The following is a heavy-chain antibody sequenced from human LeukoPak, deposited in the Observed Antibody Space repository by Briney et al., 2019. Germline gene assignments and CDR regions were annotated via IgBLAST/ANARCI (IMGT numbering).Heavy chain of an antibody. CDR2: IFVTGST. V-gene: IGHV4-4*07. Sequence: SETLSLTCSVSGGSISSYFWSWIRQPPGKGREWIGHIFVTGSTYYTPPLQGRVSMSIDASKNQFSLKLSSVTAANTAVYYCARDYSSGWPNTYCNPYIDIWGKGTMVTVSS. CDR3: ARDYSSGWPNTYCNPYIDI. J-gene: IGHJ6*04. CDR1: GGSISSYF. D-gene: IGHD6-19*01.